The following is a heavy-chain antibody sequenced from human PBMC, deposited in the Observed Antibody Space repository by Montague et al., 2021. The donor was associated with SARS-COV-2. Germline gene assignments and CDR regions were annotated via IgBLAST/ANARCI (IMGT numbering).Heavy chain of an antibody. CDR3: ARHRTYDDHSLDNWFHP. V-gene: IGHV4-39*01. CDR2: IYNSGTT. CDR1: GDSTSCPGFY. J-gene: IGHJ5*02. D-gene: IGHD4-17*01. Sequence: SETLSLTCSVSGDSTSCPGFYWGWIRQPPGKGLDWIGTIYNSGTTYYSPSLKSRLTISIDTSKNQFSLKLSSVTAADTAVYYCARHRTYDDHSLDNWFHPWGQGTLVTVSS.